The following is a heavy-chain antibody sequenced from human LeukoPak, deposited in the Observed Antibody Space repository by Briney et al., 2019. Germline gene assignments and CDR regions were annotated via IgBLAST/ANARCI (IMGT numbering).Heavy chain of an antibody. CDR1: GFTFSTSN. J-gene: IGHJ6*02. CDR3: AMVVITAADYGIDV. Sequence: GGSLRLSCVASGFTFSTSNMNWVRQAPGKGLEWVSSISDSSSYIYYADSVKGRFTISRDNAKNSLYLQMNSLRAEGTAVYYCAMVVITAADYGIDVWGQGTTVTVSS. D-gene: IGHD2-21*01. CDR2: ISDSSSYI. V-gene: IGHV3-21*01.